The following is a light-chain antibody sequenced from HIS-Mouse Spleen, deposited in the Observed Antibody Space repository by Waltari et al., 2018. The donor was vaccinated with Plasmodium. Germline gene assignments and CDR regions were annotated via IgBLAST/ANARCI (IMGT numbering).Light chain of an antibody. V-gene: IGLV3-10*01. J-gene: IGLJ3*02. Sequence: SYELTQPPSVSVSPGQTARITCSGDALPKKYAYWYQQKSGQAPVLVTYEDSKRPSGIPGRSSGSSSWTMATLTISGAQVEDEADYYCYSTDSSGNHRVFGGGTKLTVL. CDR3: YSTDSSGNHRV. CDR1: ALPKKY. CDR2: EDS.